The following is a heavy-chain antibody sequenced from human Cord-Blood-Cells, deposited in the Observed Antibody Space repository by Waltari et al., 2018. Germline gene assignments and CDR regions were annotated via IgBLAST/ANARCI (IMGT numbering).Heavy chain of an antibody. CDR2: INHGAST. Sequence: QVQLPQWGAGLLKPSEPVSLTCAVYGGSFRGSYWSWFGQPPGRGREWSGGTSQGEINHGASTNYNPSPKGRETISLETSKNQVSLKLSIVTAADTAVYYCARNRVATNSTIFGVVPTYNWFDPWGQGTLVTVSS. J-gene: IGHJ5*02. V-gene: IGHV4-34*01. D-gene: IGHD3-3*01. CDR1: GGSFRGSY. CDR3: ARNRVATNSTIFGVVPTYNWFDP.